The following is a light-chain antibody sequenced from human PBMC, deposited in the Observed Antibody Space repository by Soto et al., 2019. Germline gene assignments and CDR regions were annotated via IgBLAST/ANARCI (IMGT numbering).Light chain of an antibody. CDR2: DAS. Sequence: DIQMTQSPSSLSASVGDRVTITCQASQDIRNSLNWYQHKQGKAPNLLIYDASNLEKGVPSRFSGSGSGTDFSFSISNLQPEDIGTYYCQQNKDLPTFGGGTKVEI. J-gene: IGKJ4*01. CDR3: QQNKDLPT. V-gene: IGKV1-33*01. CDR1: QDIRNS.